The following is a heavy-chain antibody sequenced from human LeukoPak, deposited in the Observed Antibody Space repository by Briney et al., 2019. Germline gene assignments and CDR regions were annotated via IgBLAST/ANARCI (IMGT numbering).Heavy chain of an antibody. CDR3: TRDENDYVWGIYRPPEY. V-gene: IGHV3-49*04. CDR2: IRSKAYGGTT. CDR1: GVTFGDYA. Sequence: GGSLRLSCTTSGVTFGDYAMSWVRQAPGKGLEWLGFIRSKAYGGTTEYAASVKGRFTISRDDSSSIAYLQMNSLKTEDTAVYYCTRDENDYVWGIYRPPEYWGQGTLVTVSS. D-gene: IGHD3-16*02. J-gene: IGHJ4*02.